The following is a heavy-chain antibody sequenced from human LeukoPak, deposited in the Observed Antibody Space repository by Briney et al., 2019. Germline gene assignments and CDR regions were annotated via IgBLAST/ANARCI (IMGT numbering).Heavy chain of an antibody. CDR1: GYTLTESS. Sequence: ASVKVSCKVSGYTLTESSMHWVRQAPGKGLEWMGGFDPEDGETIYAQKFQGRVTMAEDTSTDTAYMELSSLRSEDTAVYYCATQGYSYGYDANYYYYYGMDVWGQGTTVTVSS. D-gene: IGHD5-18*01. CDR2: FDPEDGET. V-gene: IGHV1-24*01. CDR3: ATQGYSYGYDANYYYYYGMDV. J-gene: IGHJ6*02.